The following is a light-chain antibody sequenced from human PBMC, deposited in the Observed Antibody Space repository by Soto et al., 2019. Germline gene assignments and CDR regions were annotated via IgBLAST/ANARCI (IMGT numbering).Light chain of an antibody. CDR2: EVS. Sequence: QPVLTQPASVSGSPGQSITISCTGTSSDVGGYNYVSWYQQHPGKAPKLMIYEVSNRPSGVSNRFSGSKSGNTASLTISGLQAEDEADYYCGTWDSSLSGGVFGGGTKLTVL. CDR3: GTWDSSLSGGV. J-gene: IGLJ2*01. V-gene: IGLV2-14*01. CDR1: SSDVGGYNY.